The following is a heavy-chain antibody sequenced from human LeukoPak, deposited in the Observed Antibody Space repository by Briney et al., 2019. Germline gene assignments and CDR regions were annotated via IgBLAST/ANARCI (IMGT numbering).Heavy chain of an antibody. D-gene: IGHD3/OR15-3a*01. CDR3: ARDRTSYFDY. J-gene: IGHJ4*02. CDR1: GFTFSNYG. Sequence: PGRSLILSCAASGFTFSNYGMHWVRQAPGRGLEWVAVIWFDGSYKYYADSVQGRFTISRDSSKNTLFLQMNSLRAEDTAVYFCARDRTSYFDYWGQGTLVTVSS. V-gene: IGHV3-33*01. CDR2: IWFDGSYK.